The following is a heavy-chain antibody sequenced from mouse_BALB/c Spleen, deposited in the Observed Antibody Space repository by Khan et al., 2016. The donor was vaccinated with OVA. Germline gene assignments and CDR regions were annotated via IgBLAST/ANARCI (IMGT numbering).Heavy chain of an antibody. V-gene: IGHV1-7*01. CDR1: GYTFTSYW. Sequence: VQLQESGAELAKPGASVKMSCKASGYTFTSYWMHWVKQRPGQGLEWIGYINPSTGYTEYNQKFKDKATLTADKSSSTAYMQLSTLTSEDSAVYYCARSRGNYDAMDYGGQGTSVTVSS. CDR3: ARSRGNYDAMDY. CDR2: INPSTGYT. J-gene: IGHJ4*01. D-gene: IGHD2-1*01.